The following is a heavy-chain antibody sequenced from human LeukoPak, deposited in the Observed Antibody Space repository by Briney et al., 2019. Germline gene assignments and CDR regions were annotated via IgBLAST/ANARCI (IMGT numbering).Heavy chain of an antibody. D-gene: IGHD4/OR15-4a*01. Sequence: GESLQISCKGLRSRLSTYWIGWVRQPPGRGLEWMRIIHPGDYTTQYTSSFQGQVTISVDKSTGTAYLQWNSLKASDTAMYYCASRDYGSTWSDPWGQGTLVTVSS. V-gene: IGHV5-51*01. CDR2: IHPGDYTT. J-gene: IGHJ5*02. CDR1: RSRLSTYW. CDR3: ASRDYGSTWSDP.